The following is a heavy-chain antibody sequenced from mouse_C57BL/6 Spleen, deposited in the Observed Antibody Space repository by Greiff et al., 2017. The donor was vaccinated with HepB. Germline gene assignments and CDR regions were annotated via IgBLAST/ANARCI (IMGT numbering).Heavy chain of an antibody. CDR2: IYPGNSDT. Sequence: VQLQQSGAELVRPGASVTLSCKTSGYTFTSYWMHWVKQRPGQGLEWIGAIYPGNSDTSYNQKFKGKAKLTAVTSASTAYMELSSLTNEDSAVYYCTRVGWDGDGRDYWGQGTTLTVSS. CDR3: TRVGWDGDGRDY. V-gene: IGHV1-5*01. CDR1: GYTFTSYW. J-gene: IGHJ2*01. D-gene: IGHD2-13*01.